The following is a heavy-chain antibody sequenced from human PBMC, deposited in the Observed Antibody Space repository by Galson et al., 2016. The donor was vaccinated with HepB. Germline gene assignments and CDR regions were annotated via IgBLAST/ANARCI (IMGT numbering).Heavy chain of an antibody. CDR1: GFTFSSYA. V-gene: IGHV3-30*04. CDR3: AKGDSDFDY. J-gene: IGHJ4*02. Sequence: SLRLSCAASGFTFSSYAMHWVRQAPGKGLEWVAVISYDGNDKYYADSVKGRFTISRDNSKNTLNLQMNSLRAEDTAVYYCAKGDSDFDYWGQGTLVTVSS. CDR2: ISYDGNDK. D-gene: IGHD2-15*01.